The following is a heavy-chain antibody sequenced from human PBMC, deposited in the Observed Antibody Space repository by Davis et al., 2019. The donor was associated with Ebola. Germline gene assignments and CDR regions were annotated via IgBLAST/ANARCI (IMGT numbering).Heavy chain of an antibody. CDR3: AREVVVVPAAIIWFDP. CDR1: GGSISSGGYY. CDR2: TYYSGST. D-gene: IGHD2-2*01. Sequence: SETLSLTCTVSGGSISSGGYYWSWIRQHPGKGLEWIGYTYYSGSTYYNPSLKSRVTISVDTSKNQFSLKMSSVTAADTAVYYCAREVVVVPAAIIWFDPWGQGTLVTVSS. V-gene: IGHV4-31*03. J-gene: IGHJ5*02.